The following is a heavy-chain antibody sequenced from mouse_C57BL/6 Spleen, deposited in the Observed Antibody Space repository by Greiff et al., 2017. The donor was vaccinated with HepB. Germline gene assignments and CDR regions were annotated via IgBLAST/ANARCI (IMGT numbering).Heavy chain of an antibody. CDR2: IYPRDGST. CDR1: GYTFTSYD. J-gene: IGHJ2*01. V-gene: IGHV1-85*01. D-gene: IGHD4-1*01. CDR3: ARSNWDVGDYFDY. Sequence: VQLKESGPELVKPGASVKLSCKASGYTFTSYDINWVKQRPGQGLEWIGWIYPRDGSTKYNEKFKGKATLTVDTSSSTAYMELHSLTSEDSAVYFCARSNWDVGDYFDYWGQGTTLTVSS.